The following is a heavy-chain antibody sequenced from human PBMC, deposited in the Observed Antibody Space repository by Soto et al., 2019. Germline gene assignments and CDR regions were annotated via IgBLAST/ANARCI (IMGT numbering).Heavy chain of an antibody. V-gene: IGHV2-5*02. CDR3: AHTMAPRIFDF. CDR1: GFSLITSGAG. Sequence: QITLKEAGPTLVKPTQTLTLTCSFSGFSLITSGAGVGWIRQPPGKALEWLALIYWDDDKGYSTSLKSRLTITKDPSKNQVVLTMTNMDPADTATYYCAHTMAPRIFDFWGQGTLVTVSS. CDR2: IYWDDDK. J-gene: IGHJ4*02.